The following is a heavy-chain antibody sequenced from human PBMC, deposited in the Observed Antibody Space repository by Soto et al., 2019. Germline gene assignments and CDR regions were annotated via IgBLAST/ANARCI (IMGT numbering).Heavy chain of an antibody. CDR1: GFTFSSYW. CDR2: INSDGSST. J-gene: IGHJ4*02. V-gene: IGHV3-74*01. Sequence: GGSLRLSCAASGFTFSSYWMHWVRQAPGKGLVWVSRINSDGSSTSYADSVKGRFTISRDNAKNTLYLQMNSLRAEDTAVYYCASYYYDSSIDYWGQGTLATVSS. D-gene: IGHD3-22*01. CDR3: ASYYYDSSIDY.